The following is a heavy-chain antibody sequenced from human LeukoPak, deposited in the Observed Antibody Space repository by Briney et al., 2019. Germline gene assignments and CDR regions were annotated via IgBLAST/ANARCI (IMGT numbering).Heavy chain of an antibody. CDR1: GFTFSSSA. CDR2: ISNNGGYT. J-gene: IGHJ4*02. V-gene: IGHV3-23*01. Sequence: GGSLRLSCAAPGFTFSSSAMSWVRQAPRKGLEWVSAISNNGGYTYYADSVQGRFTISRDNSKSTLCLQMNSLRAEDTAVYYCAKQLGYCSDGSCYFPYWGQGTLVTVSS. CDR3: AKQLGYCSDGSCYFPY. D-gene: IGHD2-15*01.